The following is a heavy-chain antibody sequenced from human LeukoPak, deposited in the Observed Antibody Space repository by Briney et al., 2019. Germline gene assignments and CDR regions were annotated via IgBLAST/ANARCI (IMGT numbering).Heavy chain of an antibody. D-gene: IGHD3-9*01. CDR1: GYSFTIYY. J-gene: IGHJ3*02. Sequence: ASVKVSCKASGYSFTIYYIHWVRQAPGQGLEWLGIINCSGGSTSYAQKFQGRVTMTRDTSTRTVYMELSSLRSEDTAVYYCARCYDNFDVALDIWSQGTMVTVSS. CDR3: ARCYDNFDVALDI. V-gene: IGHV1-46*01. CDR2: INCSGGST.